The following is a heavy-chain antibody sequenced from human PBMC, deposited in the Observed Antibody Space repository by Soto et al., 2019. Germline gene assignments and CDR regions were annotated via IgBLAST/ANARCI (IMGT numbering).Heavy chain of an antibody. CDR1: GGSISSGDYY. D-gene: IGHD6-6*01. Sequence: SETLSLTCTISGGSISSGDYYSSWIRQAPGKGLEWIGYIYYSGSTYYNSSLKSRVTISVATSKNQFSLKLSPVTAADTAVYYCARKYRSRTLNWFDPWGQGPLVTVSS. CDR2: IYYSGST. CDR3: ARKYRSRTLNWFDP. J-gene: IGHJ5*02. V-gene: IGHV4-30-4*01.